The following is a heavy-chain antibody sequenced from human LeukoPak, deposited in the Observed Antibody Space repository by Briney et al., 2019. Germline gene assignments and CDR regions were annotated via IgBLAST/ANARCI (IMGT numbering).Heavy chain of an antibody. Sequence: GGSLRLSCAASGFTFSSYAMNWVRQAPGKGLEWVSAISGSGGNTFYGDSVKGRFTISRDNSKNTLYLQMNSLRAEDTAVYYCAKEKVLLWFGELLYWGQGTLVTVSS. CDR3: AKEKVLLWFGELLY. CDR2: ISGSGGNT. D-gene: IGHD3-10*01. V-gene: IGHV3-23*01. J-gene: IGHJ4*02. CDR1: GFTFSSYA.